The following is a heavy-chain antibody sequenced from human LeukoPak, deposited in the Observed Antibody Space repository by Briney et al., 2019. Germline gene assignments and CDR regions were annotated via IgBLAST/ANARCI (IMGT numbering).Heavy chain of an antibody. V-gene: IGHV4-38-2*02. Sequence: SETLFLTCTVSGYSISSGYYWGWIRQPPGKGLEWIGTMYHSGNTYYNPSLKSRVTISVDTSKNQFSLKLTSVTAAGTAVYYCARAYSSSSIFDYWGQGTLVTVSS. CDR3: ARAYSSSSIFDY. D-gene: IGHD6-6*01. CDR1: GYSISSGYY. CDR2: MYHSGNT. J-gene: IGHJ4*02.